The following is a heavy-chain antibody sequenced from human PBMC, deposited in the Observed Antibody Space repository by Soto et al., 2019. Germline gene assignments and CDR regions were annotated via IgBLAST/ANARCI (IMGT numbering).Heavy chain of an antibody. J-gene: IGHJ4*02. CDR1: GGSFSGYY. CDR2: INHSGST. D-gene: IGHD6-13*01. Sequence: SETLSLTCAVYGGSFSGYYWSWIRQPPGKGLEWIGEINHSGSTNYNPSLKSRVTISLDTSKNQFSLKLSSVTAADTAVYYCARPAIPATVSAFDYWGQGTLVTVSS. CDR3: ARPAIPATVSAFDY. V-gene: IGHV4-34*01.